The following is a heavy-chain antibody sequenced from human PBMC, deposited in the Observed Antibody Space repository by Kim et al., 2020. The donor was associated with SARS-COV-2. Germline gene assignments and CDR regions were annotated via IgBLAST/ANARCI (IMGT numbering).Heavy chain of an antibody. CDR1: GGSFSGYY. Sequence: SETLSLTCAVYGGSFSGYYWSWIRQPPGKGLEWIGEINHSGSTNYNPSLKSRVTISVDTSKKQFSLKLSSVTAADTAVYYCARGATAGTSRGFFQHWGQGTLVIVPS. CDR2: INHSGST. V-gene: IGHV4-34*01. D-gene: IGHD6-19*01. CDR3: ARGATAGTSRGFFQH. J-gene: IGHJ1*01.